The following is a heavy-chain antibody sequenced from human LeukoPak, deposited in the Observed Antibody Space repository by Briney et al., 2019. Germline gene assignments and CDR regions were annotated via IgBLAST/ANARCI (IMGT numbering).Heavy chain of an antibody. CDR2: MYGGGTT. CDR1: GFIVSSNY. Sequence: GGSLRLSCAASGFIVSSNYMSWVRQAPGKGLEWVSVMYGGGTTYYADSVKGRFTISRDNSKNTLYLQMNSLRAEDTAVYYCAKVGSSSWFDYWGQGTLVTVSS. CDR3: AKVGSSSWFDY. D-gene: IGHD6-13*01. V-gene: IGHV3-53*01. J-gene: IGHJ4*02.